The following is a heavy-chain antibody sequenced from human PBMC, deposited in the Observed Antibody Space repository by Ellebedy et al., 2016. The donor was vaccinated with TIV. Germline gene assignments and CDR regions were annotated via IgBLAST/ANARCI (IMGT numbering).Heavy chain of an antibody. CDR1: GGSFSGYY. J-gene: IGHJ4*02. Sequence: SETLSLXXAVYGGSFSGYYWSWIRQPAGKGLEWIGRIYTSGSTNYNPSLKSRVTMSVDTSKNQFSLKPSSVIAADTAVYYCARQSVGSGRNFDYWGQGTLVTVSS. CDR3: ARQSVGSGRNFDY. V-gene: IGHV4-59*10. D-gene: IGHD3-10*01. CDR2: IYTSGST.